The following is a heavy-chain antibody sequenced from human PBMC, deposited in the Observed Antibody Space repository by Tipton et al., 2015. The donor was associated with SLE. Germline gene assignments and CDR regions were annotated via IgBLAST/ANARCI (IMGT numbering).Heavy chain of an antibody. CDR2: IYHSGST. V-gene: IGHV4-59*11. CDR1: GGSISGHY. D-gene: IGHD3-16*01. CDR3: ARDNWGKSEVRAFDI. J-gene: IGHJ3*02. Sequence: TLSLTCTVSGGSISGHYWSWIRQTPGKGLEWIAYIYHSGSTNYNPSLKSRVTISEDRSKNQFSLNLYSVTAADTAVYFCARDNWGKSEVRAFDIWGPGTVVTVSS.